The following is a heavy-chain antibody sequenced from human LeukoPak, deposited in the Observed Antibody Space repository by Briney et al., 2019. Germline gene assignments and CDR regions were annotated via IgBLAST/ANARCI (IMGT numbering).Heavy chain of an antibody. CDR2: IYSGGST. Sequence: PGGSLRLSCAASGFTVSSNYMSWVRQAPGKGLKWVSVIYSGGSTYYADSVKGRFTISRDNSKNTLYLQMNSLRAEDTAVYYCARAYHYDFWSGYPGTLSSSPYYYGMDVWGQGTTVTVSS. CDR1: GFTVSSNY. D-gene: IGHD3-3*01. V-gene: IGHV3-53*01. CDR3: ARAYHYDFWSGYPGTLSSSPYYYGMDV. J-gene: IGHJ6*02.